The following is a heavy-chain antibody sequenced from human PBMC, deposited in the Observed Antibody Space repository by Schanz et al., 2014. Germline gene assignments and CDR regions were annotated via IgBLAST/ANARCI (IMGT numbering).Heavy chain of an antibody. CDR3: ARDNRCYLFDY. D-gene: IGHD2-15*01. CDR2: ISSKGDMT. CDR1: GFTFSTST. Sequence: EVQLLESGGGLVQPGGSLRLSCAASGFTFSTSTMHWVRQAPGKGLEYVSSISSKGDMTFYGNSVKGRFTISRDNSKNTLYLQLGSLSAEDTAVYFCARDNRCYLFDYWGQGALVTVSS. V-gene: IGHV3-64*01. J-gene: IGHJ4*02.